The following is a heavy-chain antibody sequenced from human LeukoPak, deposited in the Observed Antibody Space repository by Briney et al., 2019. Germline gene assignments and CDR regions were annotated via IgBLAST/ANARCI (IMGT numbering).Heavy chain of an antibody. V-gene: IGHV3-33*01. CDR2: IWYDGSNK. D-gene: IGHD5-24*01. CDR3: AREEWLDAFDI. CDR1: GFTFSSYG. Sequence: PGGSLRLSCAASGFTFSSYGMHWVRQAPGKGLEWVAVIWYDGSNKYYADSVKGRFTISRDNSKNTLYLQMNSLRAEDTAVYYCAREEWLDAFDIWGQGTMVTVPS. J-gene: IGHJ3*02.